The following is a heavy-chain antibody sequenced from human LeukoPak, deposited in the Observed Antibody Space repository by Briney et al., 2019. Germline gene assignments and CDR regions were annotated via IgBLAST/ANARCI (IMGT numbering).Heavy chain of an antibody. CDR3: ARLGGWFDP. CDR1: GGSISSYY. J-gene: IGHJ5*02. Sequence: SETLSLTCTVSGGSISSYYWSWIRQPPGKGLEWIGYIYYSGSTNYNPSLKSRVTISVDTSKNQFSLKLGSVTAADTAVYYCARLGGWFDPWGQGTLVTVSS. CDR2: IYYSGST. V-gene: IGHV4-59*01. D-gene: IGHD3-16*01.